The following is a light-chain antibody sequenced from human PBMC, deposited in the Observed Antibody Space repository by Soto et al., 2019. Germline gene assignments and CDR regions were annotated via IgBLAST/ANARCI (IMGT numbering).Light chain of an antibody. CDR2: GAS. V-gene: IGKV3-15*01. CDR1: QSVSRK. CDR3: QQYNNWPGT. Sequence: IVLTQSPGALSVSPGETATVSCGTGQSVSRKFAWYQQKPGQAPRLLFYGASSGATGIPARFSGSGSETEFTLSISSLQSEDFAVYYCQQYNNWPGTFGQGTKV. J-gene: IGKJ1*01.